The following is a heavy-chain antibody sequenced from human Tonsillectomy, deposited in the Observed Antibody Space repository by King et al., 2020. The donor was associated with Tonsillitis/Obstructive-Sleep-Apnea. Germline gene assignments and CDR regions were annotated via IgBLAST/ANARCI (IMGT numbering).Heavy chain of an antibody. CDR3: AKARVGTGYGFDS. V-gene: IGHV3-23*04. Sequence: VQLVESGGGLAQPGGSLRVSCAASGFTFYSYAMSWVRQAPGKGLEWVSTISGSGDTTDSADSVKGRLTISRDNSKNTLSLQMNGLRVEDTAAYYCAKARVGTGYGFDSWGQGTLVTVSS. D-gene: IGHD3-9*01. CDR1: GFTFYSYA. CDR2: ISGSGDTT. J-gene: IGHJ4*02.